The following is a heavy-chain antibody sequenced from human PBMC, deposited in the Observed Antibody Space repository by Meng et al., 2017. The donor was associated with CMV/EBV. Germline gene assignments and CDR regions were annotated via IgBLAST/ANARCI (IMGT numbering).Heavy chain of an antibody. J-gene: IGHJ5*02. CDR1: GGPMSSGGYC. Sequence: TVPGGPMSSGGYCWAWIRQHPEKGLDWIGYSYSDGTTHYNPSLRSRLSISVDTSKNVFFLKLNSVTAADTAVYFCARQSPDNWFDPWGQGALVTVSS. V-gene: IGHV4-31*03. CDR2: SYSDGTT. CDR3: ARQSPDNWFDP.